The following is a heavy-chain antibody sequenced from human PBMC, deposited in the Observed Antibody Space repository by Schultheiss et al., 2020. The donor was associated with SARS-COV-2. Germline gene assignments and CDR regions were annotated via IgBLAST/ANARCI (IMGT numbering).Heavy chain of an antibody. D-gene: IGHD4-17*01. V-gene: IGHV2-5*02. CDR1: GFSLSTSGVG. J-gene: IGHJ6*02. Sequence: SGPTLVKPTQTLTLTCTFSGFSLSTSGVGVAWIRQPPGKALEWLALIYWDDDKRYSPSLKSRLTITKDTSKNQVVLTMTNMDPVDTATYYCEHDYVGYYGMDVWGQGTTVTVSS. CDR2: IYWDDDK. CDR3: EHDYVGYYGMDV.